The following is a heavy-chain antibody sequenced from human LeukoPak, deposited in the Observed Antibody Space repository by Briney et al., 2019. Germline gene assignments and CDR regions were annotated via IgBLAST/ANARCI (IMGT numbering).Heavy chain of an antibody. CDR1: GFTFNTYA. Sequence: PGGSLRLSCAASGFTFNTYAMSWVRQAPEKGLKRVSVISGSGDTTYYTDSVKGRFTISRDNSKNTLYLQVNSLRAEDTAIYYCARGLWEYNSSPPGLWGQGTLVTVSS. CDR3: ARGLWEYNSSPPGL. J-gene: IGHJ4*02. V-gene: IGHV3-23*01. CDR2: ISGSGDTT. D-gene: IGHD6-6*01.